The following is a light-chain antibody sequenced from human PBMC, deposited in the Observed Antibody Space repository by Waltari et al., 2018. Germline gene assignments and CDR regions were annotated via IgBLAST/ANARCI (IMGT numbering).Light chain of an antibody. V-gene: IGKV1-5*03. CDR3: QQYEAFPVT. J-gene: IGKJ1*01. Sequence: DIQMTQSPSTLSASVGDRVTITCRASQSVNRWLAWYQRKPGKAHKLLISKASALQNGVAPRFSGGGSGTEFTLTISDLQPDDSSTYYCQQYEAFPVTFGHGTKVEIK. CDR1: QSVNRW. CDR2: KAS.